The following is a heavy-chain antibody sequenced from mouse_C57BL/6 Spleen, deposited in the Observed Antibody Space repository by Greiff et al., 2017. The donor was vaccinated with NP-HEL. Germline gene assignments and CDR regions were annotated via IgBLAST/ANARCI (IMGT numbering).Heavy chain of an antibody. J-gene: IGHJ3*01. CDR1: GYTFTEYT. Sequence: VKLMESGAELVKPGASVKLSCKASGYTFTEYTIHWVKQRSGQGLEWIGWFYPGSGSIKYNEKFKDKATLTADKSSSTAYLELSRLTSEDSAVDFCGGHEEGAWFAYWGQGTLVTVSA. V-gene: IGHV1-62-2*01. CDR3: GGHEEGAWFAY. CDR2: FYPGSGSI.